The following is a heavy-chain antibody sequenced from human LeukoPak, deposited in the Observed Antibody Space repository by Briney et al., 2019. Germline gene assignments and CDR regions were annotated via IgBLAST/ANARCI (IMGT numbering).Heavy chain of an antibody. D-gene: IGHD6-13*01. Sequence: ETLSLTCTVSGGSISSSSYYWGWIRQAPGKGLEWVSSISSNSRYRYYADSMRGRFTISRDNAKNSLYLQMNSLKPEDTAVYYCARVAEAAAFDSWGQGTLVTVSS. CDR2: ISSNSRYR. J-gene: IGHJ4*02. V-gene: IGHV3-21*06. CDR3: ARVAEAAAFDS. CDR1: GGSISSSS.